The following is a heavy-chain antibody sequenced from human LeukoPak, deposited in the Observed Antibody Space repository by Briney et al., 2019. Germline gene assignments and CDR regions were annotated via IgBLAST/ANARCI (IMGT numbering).Heavy chain of an antibody. CDR1: GFTFSSYG. Sequence: PGGSLRLSCAASGFTFSSYGMHWVRQAPGKGLEWVAVISYDGSDKYSADSVRGRFTISGDNSKNTLYLQMNSLRAEDTAVYQGYSYGGIDYWGQGTLVTVSS. J-gene: IGHJ4*02. CDR3: YSYGGIDY. V-gene: IGHV3-30*03. D-gene: IGHD5-18*01. CDR2: ISYDGSDK.